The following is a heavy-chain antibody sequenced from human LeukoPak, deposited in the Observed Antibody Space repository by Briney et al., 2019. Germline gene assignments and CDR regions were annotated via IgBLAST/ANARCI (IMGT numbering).Heavy chain of an antibody. CDR1: GFTFSSYS. D-gene: IGHD2-2*01. V-gene: IGHV3-23*01. CDR3: AKSNSGYCSSTSCYGVDY. Sequence: PGGSLRLSCAASGFTFSSYSMNWVRQAPGKGLEWVSTISGSGGSTYYADSVKGRFTISRDNSKNTLYLQMNSLRAEDTAVYYCAKSNSGYCSSTSCYGVDYWGQGTLVTVSS. CDR2: ISGSGGST. J-gene: IGHJ4*02.